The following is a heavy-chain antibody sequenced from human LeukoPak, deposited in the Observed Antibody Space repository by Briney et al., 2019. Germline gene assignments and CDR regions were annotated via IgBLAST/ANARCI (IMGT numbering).Heavy chain of an antibody. V-gene: IGHV3-74*01. D-gene: IGHD7-27*01. CDR1: GFIFSNYG. J-gene: IGHJ4*02. CDR3: ARLAWGSGDY. Sequence: GGSLRLSCAASGFIFSNYGRHWVRQAPGKGLVWDSYLKSDGTTTGYANSVKGRFTISRDNAKNTLHLQMNSLRAEDTAVYYCARLAWGSGDYWGQGALVTVSS. CDR2: LKSDGTTT.